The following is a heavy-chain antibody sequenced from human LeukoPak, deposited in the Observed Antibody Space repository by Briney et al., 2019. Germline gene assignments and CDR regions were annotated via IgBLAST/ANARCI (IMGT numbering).Heavy chain of an antibody. V-gene: IGHV3-43*02. CDR3: AKVLGSSSWYSLGY. Sequence: GGSLRLSCAASGFTFSDYYMSWIRQAPGKGLEWVSLISGGGGSTSYADSVKGRFTISRDNSKGSLYLQMNSLRTEDTALYYCAKVLGSSSWYSLGYWGQGTLVTVSS. D-gene: IGHD6-13*01. J-gene: IGHJ4*02. CDR2: ISGGGGST. CDR1: GFTFSDYY.